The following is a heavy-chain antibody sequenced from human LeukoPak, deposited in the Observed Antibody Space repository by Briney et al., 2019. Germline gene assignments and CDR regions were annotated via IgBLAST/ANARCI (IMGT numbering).Heavy chain of an antibody. Sequence: GGSLRLSCAASGFTFSSYGMHWVRQAPGEGLEWVAVIWYDGSNKYYADSVKGRFTISRDNSKNTLYLQMNSLRAEDTAVYYCAKPVEGAFDYWGQGTLVTVSS. D-gene: IGHD6-19*01. CDR1: GFTFSSYG. CDR2: IWYDGSNK. V-gene: IGHV3-33*06. CDR3: AKPVEGAFDY. J-gene: IGHJ4*02.